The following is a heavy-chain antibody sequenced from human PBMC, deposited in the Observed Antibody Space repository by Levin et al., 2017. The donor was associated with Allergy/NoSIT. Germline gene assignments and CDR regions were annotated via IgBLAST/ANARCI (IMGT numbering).Heavy chain of an antibody. CDR3: ARLSGYERGQDY. D-gene: IGHD5-12*01. Sequence: SQTLSLTCTVSGGSIRSSSYYWGWIRQPPGKGLEWIGSIYYSGSTYYNPSLKSRVTISVDTSKNQFSLKLSSVTAADTAVYYCARLSGYERGQDYWGQGTLVTVSS. CDR1: GGSIRSSSYY. V-gene: IGHV4-39*07. CDR2: IYYSGST. J-gene: IGHJ4*02.